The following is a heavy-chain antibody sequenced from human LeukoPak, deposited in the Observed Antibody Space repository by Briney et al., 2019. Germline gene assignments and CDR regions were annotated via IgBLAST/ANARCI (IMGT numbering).Heavy chain of an antibody. CDR3: ARGGSSWCWDY. CDR2: IYHSGST. D-gene: IGHD6-13*01. CDR1: GGSISSDGYS. V-gene: IGHV4-30-2*01. J-gene: IGHJ4*02. Sequence: SETLSLTCAVSGGSISSDGYSWSWIRQPPGKGLEWIGYIYHSGSTYYNPSLKSRVTISVDRSKNQFSLKLSSVTAADTAVYYCARGGSSWCWDYWGQGTLVTVSS.